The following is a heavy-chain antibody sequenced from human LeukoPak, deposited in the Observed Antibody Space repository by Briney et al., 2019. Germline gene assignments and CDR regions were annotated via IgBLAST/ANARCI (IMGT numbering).Heavy chain of an antibody. V-gene: IGHV3-21*01. D-gene: IGHD6-19*01. CDR2: ISSSSSYI. J-gene: IGHJ4*02. Sequence: GGSLRLSCAASGFTFSSYSMNWVRQAPGKGLEWVSSISSSSSYIYYADSVKGRFTISRDNAKNSLYLQMNSLRAEDTAVYYCAIGIAVAGSGYWGQGTLVTVSS. CDR1: GFTFSSYS. CDR3: AIGIAVAGSGY.